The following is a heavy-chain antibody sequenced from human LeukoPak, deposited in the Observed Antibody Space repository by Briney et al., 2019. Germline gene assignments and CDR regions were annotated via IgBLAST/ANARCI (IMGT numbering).Heavy chain of an antibody. D-gene: IGHD3-22*01. J-gene: IGHJ4*02. CDR1: GFTFSSYA. Sequence: GGSLRLSCAASGFTFSSYAMSWVRQAPGKGLEWVSAISGSGGSTYYADSVKGRFTISRDNSKNTLYLQMNGLRAEDTAVYYCAKGLSLYYDSSGYLFDYWGQGTLVTVSS. CDR2: ISGSGGST. CDR3: AKGLSLYYDSSGYLFDY. V-gene: IGHV3-23*01.